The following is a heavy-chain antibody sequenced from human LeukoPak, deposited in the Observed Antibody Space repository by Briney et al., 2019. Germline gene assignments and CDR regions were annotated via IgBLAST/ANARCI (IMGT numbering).Heavy chain of an antibody. J-gene: IGHJ4*02. CDR2: IKKDGSEK. V-gene: IGHV3-7*01. D-gene: IGHD1-1*01. Sequence: GGSLRLSCAASGFTFSSHWMSWVRQAPGKGLEWVANIKKDGSEKYYVDAVKGRFTISRDNAKNSLYLQMNSLRAEDTAVYYCGRDPGMEDYWGQGTLVTVSS. CDR3: GRDPGMEDY. CDR1: GFTFSSHW.